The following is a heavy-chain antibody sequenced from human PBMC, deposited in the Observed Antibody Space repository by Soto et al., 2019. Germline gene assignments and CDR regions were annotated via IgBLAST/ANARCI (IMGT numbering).Heavy chain of an antibody. CDR3: AKDIVVAAAGGGGFDY. J-gene: IGHJ4*02. Sequence: EVQLVESGGGLVQPGRSLRLSCAASGFTFDDYAMHWVRQAPGKGLEWVSGISWNSGSIGYADSVKGRFTISRDNAKNSLCLQMNSLRAEDTALYYCAKDIVVAAAGGGGFDYWGQGTLVTVSS. D-gene: IGHD6-13*01. V-gene: IGHV3-9*01. CDR2: ISWNSGSI. CDR1: GFTFDDYA.